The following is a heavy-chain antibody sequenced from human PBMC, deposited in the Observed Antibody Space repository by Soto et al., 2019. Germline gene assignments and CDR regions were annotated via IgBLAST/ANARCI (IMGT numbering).Heavy chain of an antibody. D-gene: IGHD1-26*01. Sequence: GGSLRLSCAASGFTFSSYWMHWVRQAPGKGLVWVSRINSDGSSTSYADSVKGRFTISRDNAKNTLYLQMNSLRAEDTAVYYCARDHGRAFPQDGMDVWGQGTTVTVSS. CDR1: GFTFSSYW. CDR3: ARDHGRAFPQDGMDV. V-gene: IGHV3-74*01. J-gene: IGHJ6*02. CDR2: INSDGSST.